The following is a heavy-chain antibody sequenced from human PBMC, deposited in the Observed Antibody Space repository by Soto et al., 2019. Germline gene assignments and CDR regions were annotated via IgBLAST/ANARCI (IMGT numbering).Heavy chain of an antibody. V-gene: IGHV4-59*02. CDR2: IYYSGST. J-gene: IGHJ4*02. CDR3: AGQEVFLRRFDY. Sequence: SETLSLTCTVSGGSVSSYYCSWIRQPPGKGLEWIGYIYYSGSTNYNPSLKSRVTISVDTSKNQFSLKLSSVTAADTAVYYCAGQEVFLRRFDYWGQGTLVTVSS. CDR1: GGSVSSYY. D-gene: IGHD2-21*01.